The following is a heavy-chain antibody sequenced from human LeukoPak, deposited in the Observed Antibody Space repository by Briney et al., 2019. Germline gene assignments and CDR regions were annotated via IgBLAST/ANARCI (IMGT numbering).Heavy chain of an antibody. D-gene: IGHD6-19*01. J-gene: IGHJ4*02. CDR1: RFNFNNYG. CDR3: AKDLIAVAES. CDR2: VSHDGTNK. V-gene: IGHV3-30*18. Sequence: GGSLRLSCAASRFNFNNYGMHWVRRAPGKGLEWVAVVSHDGTNKYYADSVKGRFTISRDNSKNTLYLQMNSLRADDTAVYYCAKDLIAVAESWGQGTLVTVSS.